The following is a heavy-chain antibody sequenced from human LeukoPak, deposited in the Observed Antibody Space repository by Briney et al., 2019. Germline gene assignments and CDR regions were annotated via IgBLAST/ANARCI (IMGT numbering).Heavy chain of an antibody. CDR2: IWYDGSNK. D-gene: IGHD1-26*01. V-gene: IGHV3-33*01. Sequence: PGGSLRLSCAASGFTFNSYGMHWVRQAPGKGLEWVAVIWYDGSNKYYADSVKGRFTISRDNSKNTLYLQMNSLRAEDTAVYYCARDGRSYYYYYMDVWGKGTTVTVSS. J-gene: IGHJ6*03. CDR3: ARDGRSYYYYYMDV. CDR1: GFTFNSYG.